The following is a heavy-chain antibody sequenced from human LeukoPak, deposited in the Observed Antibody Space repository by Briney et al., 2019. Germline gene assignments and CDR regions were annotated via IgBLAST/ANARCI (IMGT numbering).Heavy chain of an antibody. CDR1: GYSYTSYW. Sequence: GESLKISCKSSGYSYTSYWIAWVRQMPGKGLEWMGILYPGDSDTRYSPSFQGQVTISADKSISTAYLQWSSLKASDTAMYYCARPGQLGEYTPYYFDYWGQGVLVTVSS. CDR3: ARPGQLGEYTPYYFDY. CDR2: LYPGDSDT. V-gene: IGHV5-51*01. D-gene: IGHD3-16*01. J-gene: IGHJ4*02.